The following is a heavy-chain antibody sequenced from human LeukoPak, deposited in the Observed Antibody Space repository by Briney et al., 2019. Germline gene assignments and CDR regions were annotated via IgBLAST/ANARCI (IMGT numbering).Heavy chain of an antibody. Sequence: GESLRISCKGSGYTFTNYWIGWVRQMPGKGLEWMGRIDPSDSYTNYSPSFRGHVTISADKSISTAYLQWSTLQASDTAIYYRARRGMGYSGYDGYWYFDLWGRGTLVTVSS. D-gene: IGHD5-12*01. CDR2: IDPSDSYT. V-gene: IGHV5-10-1*01. CDR1: GYTFTNYW. J-gene: IGHJ2*01. CDR3: ARRGMGYSGYDGYWYFDL.